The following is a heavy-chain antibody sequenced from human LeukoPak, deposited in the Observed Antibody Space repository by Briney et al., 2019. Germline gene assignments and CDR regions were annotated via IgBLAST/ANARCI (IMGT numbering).Heavy chain of an antibody. D-gene: IGHD5-18*01. V-gene: IGHV1-69*01. CDR3: ARLTAMVTDFDY. J-gene: IGHJ4*02. CDR2: IIPIFGTA. CDR1: GGTFSSYA. Sequence: SVKVSCKASGGTFSSYAISWVRLAPGQGLEWMGGIIPIFGTANYAQKFQGRVTITADESTSTAYMELSSLRSEDTAVYYCARLTAMVTDFDYWGQGTLVTVSS.